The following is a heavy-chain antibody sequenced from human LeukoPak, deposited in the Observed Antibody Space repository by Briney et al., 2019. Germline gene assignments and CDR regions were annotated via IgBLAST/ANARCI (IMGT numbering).Heavy chain of an antibody. CDR1: GGSFSGYY. CDR3: ARDSTTLVYYDSSGYPDY. Sequence: SETLSLTCAVYGGSFSGYYWSWIRQPPGKGLEWIGEINHSGSTYYNPSLKSRVTISVDTSKNQFSLKLSSVTAADTAVYYCARDSTTLVYYDSSGYPDYWGQGTLVTVSS. CDR2: INHSGST. D-gene: IGHD3-22*01. J-gene: IGHJ4*02. V-gene: IGHV4-34*01.